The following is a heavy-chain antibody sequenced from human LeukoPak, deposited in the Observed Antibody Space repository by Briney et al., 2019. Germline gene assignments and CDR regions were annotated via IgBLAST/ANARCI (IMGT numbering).Heavy chain of an antibody. V-gene: IGHV4-39*07. CDR2: IFYSGST. CDR3: ARGPGARIAAAGNNWFDP. D-gene: IGHD6-13*01. J-gene: IGHJ5*02. CDR1: SGSISTSNYY. Sequence: SETLSLTCTVSSGSISTSNYYWGWVRQPPGKALEWIGNIFYSGSTYYSPSLKSRVTISLDTSRNQFSLKLNSVTAADTAVYYCARGPGARIAAAGNNWFDPWGQGTLVTVSS.